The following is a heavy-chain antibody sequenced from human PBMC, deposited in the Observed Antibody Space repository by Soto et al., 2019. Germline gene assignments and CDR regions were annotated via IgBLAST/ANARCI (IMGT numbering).Heavy chain of an antibody. CDR2: TYYWSQWYN. D-gene: IGHD6-6*01. CDR3: AKEFSSSASDDYYYYGMDV. Sequence: SQTLSLTCAISGDSVSSDTAAWNWIRQSPSRGLEWLGRTYYWSQWYNDYTLSVKSRITITPDTSKNQFSLQLNSVTPDDTAVYYCAKEFSSSASDDYYYYGMDVWGQGTTVTVSS. CDR1: GDSVSSDTAA. J-gene: IGHJ6*02. V-gene: IGHV6-1*01.